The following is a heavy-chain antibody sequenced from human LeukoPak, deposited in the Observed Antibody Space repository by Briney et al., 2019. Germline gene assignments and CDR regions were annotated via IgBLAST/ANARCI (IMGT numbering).Heavy chain of an antibody. J-gene: IGHJ4*02. CDR2: IYYSGST. CDR1: GGSFSSYY. D-gene: IGHD2-2*01. Sequence: SETLSLTCAVYGGSFSSYYWSWIRQPPGEGLEWIGYIYYSGSTNYNPSLKGRLTMSIDTSKNQFSLKLSSVTAADTAVYYCARWSGYALDWGQGTLVTVSS. CDR3: ARWSGYALD. V-gene: IGHV4-59*01.